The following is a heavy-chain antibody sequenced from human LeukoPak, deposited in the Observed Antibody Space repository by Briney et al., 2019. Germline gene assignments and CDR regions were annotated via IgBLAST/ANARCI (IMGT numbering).Heavy chain of an antibody. V-gene: IGHV3-20*04. CDR3: ARVYDSSGYDAFDI. J-gene: IGHJ3*02. Sequence: PGGSLRLSCAASGFTFDDYGMSWVRQAPGKGLEWVSGINWNGGSTGYADSVKGRFTISRDNAKNSLYLRMNSLRAEDTALYYCARVYDSSGYDAFDIWAKGQWSPSLQ. D-gene: IGHD3-22*01. CDR1: GFTFDDYG. CDR2: INWNGGST.